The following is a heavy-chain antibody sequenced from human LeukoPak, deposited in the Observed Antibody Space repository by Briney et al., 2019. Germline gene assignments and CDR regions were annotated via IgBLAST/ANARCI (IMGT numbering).Heavy chain of an antibody. V-gene: IGHV3-30*04. Sequence: GGSLRLSCAASGFTFSSYAMHWVRQAPGKGLEWVAVISYDGSNKYYADSVKGRFTISRDNSKNTLYLQMNSLRAEDTAVYYCARDSDSRYIMYYFDYWGQGTLVTVSS. D-gene: IGHD5-18*01. CDR2: ISYDGSNK. CDR3: ARDSDSRYIMYYFDY. J-gene: IGHJ4*02. CDR1: GFTFSSYA.